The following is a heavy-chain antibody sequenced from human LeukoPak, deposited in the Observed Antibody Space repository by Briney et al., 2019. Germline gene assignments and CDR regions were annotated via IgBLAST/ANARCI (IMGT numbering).Heavy chain of an antibody. CDR1: GYTSTGYY. CDR2: INPNSSGT. Sequence: ASVKVSCKASGYTSTGYYMHWVRQAPGQGLEWMGWINPNSSGTNYAQKFQGRVTMTRDTSISTAYMELSRLRSDDTAVYYCARSPGYSSSWYLWGQGTLVTVSS. J-gene: IGHJ4*02. CDR3: ARSPGYSSSWYL. V-gene: IGHV1-2*02. D-gene: IGHD6-13*01.